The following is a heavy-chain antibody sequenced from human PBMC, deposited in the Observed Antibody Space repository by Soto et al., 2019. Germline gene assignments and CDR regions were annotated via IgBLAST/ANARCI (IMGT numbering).Heavy chain of an antibody. CDR3: AKDMHGNGEYYFDY. J-gene: IGHJ4*02. CDR2: ISSDGSKK. V-gene: IGHV3-30*18. Sequence: GGSLRLSCAASGFTFSSYGMHWVRQAPGQGLEWLAVISSDGSKKYYADSVKGRFTISRDNSKSTLFLQMNSLRAEDTAVYHCAKDMHGNGEYYFDYWGQGSLVTVS. D-gene: IGHD4-17*01. CDR1: GFTFSSYG.